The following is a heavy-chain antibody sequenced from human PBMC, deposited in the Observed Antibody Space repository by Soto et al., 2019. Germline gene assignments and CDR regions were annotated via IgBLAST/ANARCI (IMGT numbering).Heavy chain of an antibody. CDR2: IVPLFGTA. CDR3: AGALGRLHNYFDY. V-gene: IGHV1-69*13. D-gene: IGHD5-18*01. Sequence: ASVKVSCNASGGTFSSSAISWVRQAPGQGLEWMGGIVPLFGTANYAHKFQGRVTISAYESTSTAYVELSSLRSEDTAVYYCAGALGRLHNYFDYWGQGTLGTVSS. CDR1: GGTFSSSA. J-gene: IGHJ4*02.